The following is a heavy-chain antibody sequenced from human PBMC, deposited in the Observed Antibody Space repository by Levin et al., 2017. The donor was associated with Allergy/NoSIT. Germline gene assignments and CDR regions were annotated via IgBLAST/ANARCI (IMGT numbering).Heavy chain of an antibody. Sequence: GGSLRLSCAASGFSFSIYGMHWVRQAPGKGLEWVAVISSDGSNDYYADSVKGRFTISRDNSKNTLYLQMNSLRGEDTAVYYCTKGLVTGRLWEWFSSAIDYWGQGTVVTVSS. J-gene: IGHJ4*02. V-gene: IGHV3-30*18. D-gene: IGHD3-3*01. CDR1: GFSFSIYG. CDR3: TKGLVTGRLWEWFSSAIDY. CDR2: ISSDGSND.